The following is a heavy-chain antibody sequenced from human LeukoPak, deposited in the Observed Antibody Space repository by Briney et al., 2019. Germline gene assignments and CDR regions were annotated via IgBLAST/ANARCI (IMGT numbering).Heavy chain of an antibody. J-gene: IGHJ5*02. D-gene: IGHD2-2*01. CDR3: ARGVCRSTSCYEGGCNWFDP. CDR2: MNPNSGNT. Sequence: ASVKVSCKASGYTFTSYDINWVRQATGQGLEWMGWMNPNSGNTGYAQKFQGRVTMTRNTSISTAYMELSSLRSEDTAVYYCARGVCRSTSCYEGGCNWFDPWGQGTLVTVSS. V-gene: IGHV1-8*01. CDR1: GYTFTSYD.